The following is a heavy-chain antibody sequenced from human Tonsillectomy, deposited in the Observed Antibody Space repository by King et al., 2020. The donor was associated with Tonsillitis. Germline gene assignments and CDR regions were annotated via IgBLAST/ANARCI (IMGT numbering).Heavy chain of an antibody. D-gene: IGHD3-10*01. CDR3: AKSFGTTSRGFDM. J-gene: IGHJ3*02. V-gene: IGHV1-8*01. Sequence: VQLVESGAEVKKPGASVKVSCRASGYTFSSYDINWVRQATGQGLEWMGWMNTNSGNTGYAQKFQGRVTMTRDTSISTAYMELSSLRSEDTAVYYCAKSFGTTSRGFDMWGQGTMVTVSS. CDR2: MNTNSGNT. CDR1: GYTFSSYD.